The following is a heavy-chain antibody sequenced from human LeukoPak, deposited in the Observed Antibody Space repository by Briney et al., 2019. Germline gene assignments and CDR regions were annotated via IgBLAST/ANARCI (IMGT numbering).Heavy chain of an antibody. CDR2: IYTSGST. CDR1: GGSISSYY. V-gene: IGHV4-4*07. Sequence: SETLSLTCTASGGSISSYYWSWIRQPAGKGLEWIGSIYTSGSTNYNPSLKSRVTMSVDTSKNQFSLKLSSVTAAATPVYYCARGYCSSTSCYFFDYWGQGTLVTVSS. D-gene: IGHD2-2*01. J-gene: IGHJ4*02. CDR3: ARGYCSSTSCYFFDY.